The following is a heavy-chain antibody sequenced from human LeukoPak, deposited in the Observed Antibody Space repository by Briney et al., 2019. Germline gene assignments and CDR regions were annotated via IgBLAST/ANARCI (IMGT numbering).Heavy chain of an antibody. Sequence: GGSLRLSCAASGFTFSSYSMNWVRQAPGKGLEWVSSISSSSIYIYYADSVKGRFTISRDNAKNSLYLQMNSLRAEDTAVYYCARSKYDFWSGFDYWGQGTLVTVSS. CDR3: ARSKYDFWSGFDY. CDR2: ISSSSIYI. J-gene: IGHJ4*02. D-gene: IGHD3-3*01. V-gene: IGHV3-21*01. CDR1: GFTFSSYS.